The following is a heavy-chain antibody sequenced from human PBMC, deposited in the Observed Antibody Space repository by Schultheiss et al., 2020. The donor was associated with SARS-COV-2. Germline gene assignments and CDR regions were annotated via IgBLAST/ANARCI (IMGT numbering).Heavy chain of an antibody. J-gene: IGHJ6*02. CDR1: GFTFSNYG. D-gene: IGHD1-26*01. Sequence: GGSLRLSCAASGFTFSNYGMHWVRQAPGKGLEWVAVIWYDGSNKYYADAVKGRFTISRDNSKNTLYLQMNSLRAEDTAVYYCARESIVGATRRGYYGMDVWGQGTTVTVSS. CDR3: ARESIVGATRRGYYGMDV. V-gene: IGHV3-33*01. CDR2: IWYDGSNK.